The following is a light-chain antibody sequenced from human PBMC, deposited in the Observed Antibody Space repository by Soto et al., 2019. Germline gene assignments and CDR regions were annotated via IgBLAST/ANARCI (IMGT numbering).Light chain of an antibody. CDR1: QGISNQ. Sequence: DIQMTQSPSSLSAFVGDRVTLTCRASQGISNQLNWYQLRPGKAPTLLIYAASSLQTGVSSRFSGSGSGTDFTLTISSLEPKDFAIYYCQQSFSTPFTFGRGTRLEIK. V-gene: IGKV1-39*01. CDR2: AAS. CDR3: QQSFSTPFT. J-gene: IGKJ5*01.